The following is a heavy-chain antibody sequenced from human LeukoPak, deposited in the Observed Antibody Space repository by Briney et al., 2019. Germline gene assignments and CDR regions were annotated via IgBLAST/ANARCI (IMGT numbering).Heavy chain of an antibody. CDR2: ISSSSSYI. CDR1: GFTFSSYS. CDR3: ARRITGTTSYLDY. J-gene: IGHJ4*02. Sequence: GGSLRLCCAASGFTFSSYSMNWVRQAPGKGLEWVSSISSSSSYIYYADSVKGRFTISSDDAKNSLYLQMNSLRAEDTAVYYCARRITGTTSYLDYWGQGTLVTVSS. V-gene: IGHV3-21*01. D-gene: IGHD1-7*01.